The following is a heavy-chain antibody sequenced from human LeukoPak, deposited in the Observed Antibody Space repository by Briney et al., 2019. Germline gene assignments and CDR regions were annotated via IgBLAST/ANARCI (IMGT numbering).Heavy chain of an antibody. CDR2: IYPGDSGT. D-gene: IGHD2-2*01. CDR1: GYTFTNYW. Sequence: PGESLKISCKGSGYTFTNYWVGWVRQMPGKGLEWMGIIYPGDSGTRYSRSFQGQVTISADKSISTAYLQWSSLKGSDTSIYYCARQGFCSSDSCSPADYWGQGTLVTFSS. CDR3: ARQGFCSSDSCSPADY. V-gene: IGHV5-51*01. J-gene: IGHJ4*02.